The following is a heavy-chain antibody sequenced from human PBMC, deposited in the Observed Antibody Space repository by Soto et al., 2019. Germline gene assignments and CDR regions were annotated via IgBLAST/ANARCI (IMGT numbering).Heavy chain of an antibody. CDR2: ITGSGSST. Sequence: EVQLLESGGGLVQPGGSLRLSCAASGFTFSSYAITWVRQAPGGGLEWVSAITGSGSSTNYVDSVKGRFTISRDNSNNTLYLQMNSLRAVDTYVYYCAKVGYFYDIYDHWYFDLCGRGTLVTVSS. V-gene: IGHV3-23*01. CDR1: GFTFSSYA. J-gene: IGHJ2*01. D-gene: IGHD3-22*01. CDR3: AKVGYFYDIYDHWYFDL.